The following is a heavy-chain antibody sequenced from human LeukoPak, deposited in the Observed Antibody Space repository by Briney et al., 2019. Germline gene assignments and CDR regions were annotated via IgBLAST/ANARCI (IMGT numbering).Heavy chain of an antibody. CDR3: ARGYCSGGSCYSEYFQH. J-gene: IGHJ1*01. Sequence: GGSLRLSCAASGFPVSSNYMSWVRQAPGKGLEWVSVIYSGGSTYYADSVKGRFTISRDNSKNTLYLQMNSLRAEDTAVYYCARGYCSGGSCYSEYFQHWGQGTLVTVSS. CDR1: GFPVSSNY. CDR2: IYSGGST. V-gene: IGHV3-66*01. D-gene: IGHD2-15*01.